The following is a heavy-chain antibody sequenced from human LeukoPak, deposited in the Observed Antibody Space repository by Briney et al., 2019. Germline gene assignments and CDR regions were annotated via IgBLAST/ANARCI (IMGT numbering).Heavy chain of an antibody. D-gene: IGHD6-13*01. CDR1: GFTFDDYA. J-gene: IGHJ6*02. CDR2: ISYDGSNK. Sequence: GGALRHSCVASGFTFDDYAMHWVRPAPGKGREWVADISYDGSNKYYADSVKGRFTISRDNSKSTLYLQMNSQSAEDMDVYYCAKGSPVIAAAGTYYYYGMDVWGQGTTVTVSS. V-gene: IGHV3-30*18. CDR3: AKGSPVIAAAGTYYYYGMDV.